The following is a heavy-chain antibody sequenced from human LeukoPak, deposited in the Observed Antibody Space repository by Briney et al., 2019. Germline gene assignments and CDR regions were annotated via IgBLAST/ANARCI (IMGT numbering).Heavy chain of an antibody. CDR2: IYYSGST. D-gene: IGHD4-17*01. Sequence: PSETLSLTCTVSGGSISSYYWSWIRQPPGKGLEWIGYIYYSGSTNYNPSLESRVTISVDTSKNQFSLKLSSVTAADTAVYYCARHDIGDYRFRHYYYYYGMDVWGQGTTVTVSS. J-gene: IGHJ6*02. V-gene: IGHV4-59*08. CDR1: GGSISSYY. CDR3: ARHDIGDYRFRHYYYYYGMDV.